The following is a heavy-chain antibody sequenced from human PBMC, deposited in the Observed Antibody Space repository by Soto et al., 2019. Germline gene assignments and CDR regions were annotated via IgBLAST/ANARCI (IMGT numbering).Heavy chain of an antibody. D-gene: IGHD4-17*01. J-gene: IGHJ4*02. CDR2: ISSSSSTI. CDR3: ARCDYGDHGEVTLGYYFDS. CDR1: GFTFSSYN. V-gene: IGHV3-48*01. Sequence: EVQLVESGGGLVQPGGSLRLSCAASGFTFSSYNMNWVRQTPGKGLEWVSHISSSSSTIYYADSVKGRFTISRDNAKNSLYLQMNSLRVEDTAVYYCARCDYGDHGEVTLGYYFDSWGQGTLVTVSS.